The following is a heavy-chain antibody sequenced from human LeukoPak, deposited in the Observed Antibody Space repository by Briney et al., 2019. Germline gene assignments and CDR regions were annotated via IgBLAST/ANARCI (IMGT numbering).Heavy chain of an antibody. CDR1: GYSFTSYW. D-gene: IGHD2-2*01. CDR3: ARHPDCSSTSCYGYYYGMDV. CDR2: IYPGDSDT. V-gene: IGHV5-51*01. J-gene: IGHJ6*02. Sequence: GESLQISCKGSGYSFTSYWIGWVRQMPGKGLEWMGIIYPGDSDTRYSPSFQGQVTISADKSISTAYLQWSSLKASDTAMYYCARHPDCSSTSCYGYYYGMDVWGQGTTVTVSS.